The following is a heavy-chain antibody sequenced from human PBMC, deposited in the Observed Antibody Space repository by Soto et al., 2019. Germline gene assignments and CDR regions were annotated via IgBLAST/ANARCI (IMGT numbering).Heavy chain of an antibody. CDR3: AGGWGEGLYFDY. CDR2: IYYSGST. Sequence: SETLSLTCTVSGGSISSGGYYWSWIRQHPGKGLEWIGYIYYSGSTYYNPSLKSRVTISVDTSKNQFSLKLSSVTAADTAVYYCAGGWGEGLYFDYWGQGTLVTVSS. V-gene: IGHV4-31*03. D-gene: IGHD3-16*01. J-gene: IGHJ4*02. CDR1: GGSISSGGYY.